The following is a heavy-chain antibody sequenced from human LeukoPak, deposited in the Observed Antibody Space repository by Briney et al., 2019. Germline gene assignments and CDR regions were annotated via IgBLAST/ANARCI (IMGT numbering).Heavy chain of an antibody. CDR2: MNPNSGNT. J-gene: IGHJ4*02. D-gene: IGHD5-18*01. V-gene: IGHV1-8*01. CDR3: ARRFPEKPWLSDY. Sequence: ASVKVSCKASGYTFTSYDINWVRQATGQGLEWMGWMNPNSGNTGYAQKFQGRVTMTRNTSISTAYMELSSLRSEDTAVYYCARRFPEKPWLSDYWGQGTLVTVSS. CDR1: GYTFTSYD.